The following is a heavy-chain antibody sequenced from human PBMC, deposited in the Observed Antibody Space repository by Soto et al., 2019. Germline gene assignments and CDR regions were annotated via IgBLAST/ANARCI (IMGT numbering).Heavy chain of an antibody. CDR3: SSRISASSVGPFFES. CDR1: GFTFSDST. J-gene: IGHJ4*02. CDR2: MRTKASNYAT. D-gene: IGHD1-26*01. V-gene: IGHV3-73*01. Sequence: GESLKISCAASGFTFSDSTMYWVRQASGKGLEWVGRMRTKASNYATSYAASVKGRFAFSKDDSKNTVYLQMNSLKAEDTAVYFCSSRISASSVGPFFESWGQGTLVTSPQ.